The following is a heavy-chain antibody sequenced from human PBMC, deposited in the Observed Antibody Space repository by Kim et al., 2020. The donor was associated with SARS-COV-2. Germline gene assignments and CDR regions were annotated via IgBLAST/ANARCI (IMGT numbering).Heavy chain of an antibody. J-gene: IGHJ3*02. CDR3: AKDLSDYYDSSGYYQPI. D-gene: IGHD3-22*01. Sequence: GGSLRLSCAASGFTFSSYGMHWVRQAPGKGLEWVAVISYDGSNKYYADSVKGRFTISRDNSKNTLYLQMNSLRAEDTAVYYCAKDLSDYYDSSGYYQPIWGQGTMVTVSS. CDR1: GFTFSSYG. V-gene: IGHV3-30*18. CDR2: ISYDGSNK.